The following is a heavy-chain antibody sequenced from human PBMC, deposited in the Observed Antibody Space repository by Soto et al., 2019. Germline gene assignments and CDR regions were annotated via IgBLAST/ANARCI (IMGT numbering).Heavy chain of an antibody. CDR2: IHHSGST. CDR1: SASIISEQR. V-gene: IGHV4-4*02. Sequence: QMQLQESGPGLVKPSETLSLTCAVSSASIISEQRWSWVRQPPGKGLEWIGEIHHSGSTNNNPSLRGRVPMSVDKSKNHFSLNLNSVPAADTAVYYCARSFGWYAIDQWGQGTLVIVSS. D-gene: IGHD6-19*01. CDR3: ARSFGWYAIDQ. J-gene: IGHJ4*02.